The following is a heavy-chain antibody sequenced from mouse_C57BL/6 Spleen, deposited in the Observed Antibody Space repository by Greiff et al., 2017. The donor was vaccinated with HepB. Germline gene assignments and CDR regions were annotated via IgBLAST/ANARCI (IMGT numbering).Heavy chain of an antibody. CDR2: IDPSDSYT. J-gene: IGHJ1*03. Sequence: QVQLQQPGAELVKPGASVKLSCKASGYTFTSYWMQWVKQRPGQGLEWIGEIDPSDSYTNYNQKFKGKATLTVDTYSSTAYMQLSSLTSEDSAVYYCARKRRGNFDVWGTGTTVTVSS. CDR1: GYTFTSYW. CDR3: ARKRRGNFDV. V-gene: IGHV1-50*01.